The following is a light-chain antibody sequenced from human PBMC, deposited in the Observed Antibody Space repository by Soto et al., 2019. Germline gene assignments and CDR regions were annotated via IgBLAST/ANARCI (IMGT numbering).Light chain of an antibody. V-gene: IGKV3-20*01. J-gene: IGKJ2*01. CDR1: QSFASNY. CDR2: AAS. Sequence: EIVLTQSPGTLSLSPGERATLSCRASQSFASNYLAWYQQRPGQAPRLLIYAASSRATGIPDRFSGGGSGADFTLTISRLEPEDFAVYYSQQSISSPYTFGQGTQLEI. CDR3: QQSISSPYT.